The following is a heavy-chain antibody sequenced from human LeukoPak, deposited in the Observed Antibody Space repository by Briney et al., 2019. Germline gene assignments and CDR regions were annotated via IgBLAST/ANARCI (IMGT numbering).Heavy chain of an antibody. Sequence: SETVSLTCTVSGGSISSYYWSWIRQPAGKGLEWIGRIYTSGSTNYNPSLKSRVTMSVDTSKNQFSLKLSSVTAADTAVYYCARVKGLWFGELRSYYYYMDVWGKGTTVTISS. CDR2: IYTSGST. V-gene: IGHV4-4*07. CDR3: ARVKGLWFGELRSYYYYMDV. J-gene: IGHJ6*03. D-gene: IGHD3-10*01. CDR1: GGSISSYY.